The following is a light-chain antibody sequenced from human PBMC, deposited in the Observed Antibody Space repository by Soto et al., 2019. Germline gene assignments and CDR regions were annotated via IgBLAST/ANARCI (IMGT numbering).Light chain of an antibody. CDR1: ESVSSY. V-gene: IGKV3-11*01. CDR3: QQRSYWPVFT. J-gene: IGKJ3*01. Sequence: ILLTQSPATLSLSPGERAILSCRANESVSSYLACYQHKPGQAPRLLIHDTSNRATGIPPRFSGAGSGTDFTLTISSLEPEDFAIYYCQQRSYWPVFTFGHGNRVDIK. CDR2: DTS.